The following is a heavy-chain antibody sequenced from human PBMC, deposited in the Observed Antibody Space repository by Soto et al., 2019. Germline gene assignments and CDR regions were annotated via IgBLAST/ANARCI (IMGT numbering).Heavy chain of an antibody. CDR1: GGTISGYY. J-gene: IGHJ5*02. D-gene: IGHD2-2*01. CDR3: ARGQQFSDWFDP. Sequence: SETLSLTCSVSGGTISGYYWTWIRQPAGKGLEWIGRIYSSGNTKYNPSLQSRVTMSLDTSNNQFSLRLTSVTAADTAVYYCARGQQFSDWFDPWGQGTLVTVSS. CDR2: IYSSGNT. V-gene: IGHV4-4*07.